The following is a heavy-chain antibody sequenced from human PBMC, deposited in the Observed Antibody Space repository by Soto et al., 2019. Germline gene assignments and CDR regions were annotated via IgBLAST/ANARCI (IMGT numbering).Heavy chain of an antibody. V-gene: IGHV1-2*02. Sequence: GASVKVSCKASGYTFTGYYMHWVRQAPGQGLEWMGWINPNSGGTNYAQKFQGRVTMTRDTSISTAYMELSRLRSDDTAVYYCAREVDIVATPGGMDVWGQGTTVTVSS. CDR2: INPNSGGT. CDR1: GYTFTGYY. J-gene: IGHJ6*02. D-gene: IGHD5-12*01. CDR3: AREVDIVATPGGMDV.